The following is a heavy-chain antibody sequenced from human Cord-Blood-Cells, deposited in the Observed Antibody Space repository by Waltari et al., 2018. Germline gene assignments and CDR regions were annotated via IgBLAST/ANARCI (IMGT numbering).Heavy chain of an antibody. D-gene: IGHD3-10*01. V-gene: IGHV4-34*01. CDR1: GGSFSGYY. J-gene: IGHJ5*02. CDR2: INHSGST. CDR3: ARGAGSGSYYNWFDP. Sequence: QVQLQQWGAGLLKPSETLSLTCAVYGGSFSGYYWSWIRQPPGKGLEWLGEINHSGSTNYNPSRKSRVTISVDTAKNQFSLKLSSVTASDTAVYYCARGAGSGSYYNWFDPWGQGTLVTVSS.